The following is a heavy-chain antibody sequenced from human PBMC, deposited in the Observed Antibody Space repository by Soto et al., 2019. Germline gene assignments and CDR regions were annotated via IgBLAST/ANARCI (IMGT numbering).Heavy chain of an antibody. D-gene: IGHD3-10*01. CDR1: GFTFSSYA. CDR2: ISGSGGST. Sequence: EVQLLESGGGLVQPGGSLRLSCTASGFTFSSYALSWVRQAPGQGLEWVSAISGSGGSTYYADSVKGRFTISRDNSKNTLYLQMNSLRAADTAVYYCAKRPIAMVRGVIRTEAYWGQGTLVIVSS. J-gene: IGHJ4*02. V-gene: IGHV3-23*01. CDR3: AKRPIAMVRGVIRTEAY.